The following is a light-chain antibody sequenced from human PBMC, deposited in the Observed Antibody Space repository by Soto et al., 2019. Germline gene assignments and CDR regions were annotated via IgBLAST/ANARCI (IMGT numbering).Light chain of an antibody. CDR2: SNN. V-gene: IGLV1-44*01. CDR3: AAWDDSLNGVV. J-gene: IGLJ2*01. CDR1: SSNIGSNT. Sequence: SVLTQPPSASGTPGQRVTLSCSGSSSNIGSNTVNWYQPLPGTAPKLLIYSNNQRPSGVPDRFSGSKSGTSASLAISGLQSEDEADYYCAAWDDSLNGVVFGGGTKLTVL.